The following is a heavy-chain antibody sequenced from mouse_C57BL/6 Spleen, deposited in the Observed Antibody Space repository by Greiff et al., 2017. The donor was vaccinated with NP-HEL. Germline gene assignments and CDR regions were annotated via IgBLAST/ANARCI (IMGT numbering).Heavy chain of an antibody. CDR2: IRSKSNNYAT. Sequence: EVKLVESGGGLVQPKGSLKLSCAASGFSFNTYAMNWVRQAPGKGLEWVARIRSKSNNYATYYADSVKDRFTISRDDSESMLYLQMNNLKTEDTAMYYCVRDIHYGSSYGWYFDVWGTGTTVTVSS. CDR1: GFSFNTYA. J-gene: IGHJ1*03. D-gene: IGHD1-1*01. CDR3: VRDIHYGSSYGWYFDV. V-gene: IGHV10-1*01.